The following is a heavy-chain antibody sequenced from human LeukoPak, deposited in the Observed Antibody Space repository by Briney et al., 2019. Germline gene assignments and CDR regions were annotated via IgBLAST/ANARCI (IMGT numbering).Heavy chain of an antibody. J-gene: IGHJ4*02. V-gene: IGHV4-34*01. D-gene: IGHD6-13*01. Sequence: SETLSLTCAVYGGSFSGYYSSWTRHPPRKGRECIGEIKHSGRTNYNPSLKSRVTISVEKSKNQFYLKLSYVTDADTAVYYCARGYSSSWYDYWGQGTLVSVSS. CDR3: ARGYSSSWYDY. CDR1: GGSFSGYY. CDR2: IKHSGRT.